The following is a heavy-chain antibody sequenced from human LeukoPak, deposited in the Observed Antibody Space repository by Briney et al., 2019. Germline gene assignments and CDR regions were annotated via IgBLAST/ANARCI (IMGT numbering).Heavy chain of an antibody. CDR3: ARDQDFWSGYYHYFDY. D-gene: IGHD3-3*01. V-gene: IGHV3-23*01. J-gene: IGHJ4*02. Sequence: GGTLRLSCAASGFTFSNYAMSWVRQAPGKGLEWVSSISDSGGHTYYADSVKGRFTISRDNAKNSLYLQMNSLRAEDTAVYYCARDQDFWSGYYHYFDYWGQGTLVTVSS. CDR1: GFTFSNYA. CDR2: ISDSGGHT.